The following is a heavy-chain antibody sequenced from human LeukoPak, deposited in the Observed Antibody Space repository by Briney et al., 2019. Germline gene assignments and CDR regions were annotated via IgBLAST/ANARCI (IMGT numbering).Heavy chain of an antibody. V-gene: IGHV4-59*01. CDR2: IYHSGRT. CDR3: ARDELRLDY. Sequence: SETLSLTCTVSGDSIRSDYWSWIRQPPGKGLEWIGFIYHSGRTNYNPSLKSRVTISVDTSKNQFSLRLSSVTAADTAVYYCARDELRLDYWGQGTLVTVSS. D-gene: IGHD1-26*01. J-gene: IGHJ4*02. CDR1: GDSIRSDY.